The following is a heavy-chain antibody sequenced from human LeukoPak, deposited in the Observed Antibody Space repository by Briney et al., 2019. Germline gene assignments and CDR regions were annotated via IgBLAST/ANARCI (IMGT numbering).Heavy chain of an antibody. CDR2: IYHSGST. D-gene: IGHD4-23*01. V-gene: IGHV4-59*12. CDR3: ARGRVLPPDDGANPGPFDY. CDR1: GGSISSYY. J-gene: IGHJ4*02. Sequence: PSETLSLTCTVSGGSISSYYWSWIRQPPGKGLEWIGYIYHSGSTYYNPSLKSRVTLSVDRSKNQFSLKLSSVTAADTAVYYCARGRVLPPDDGANPGPFDYWGQGTLVTASS.